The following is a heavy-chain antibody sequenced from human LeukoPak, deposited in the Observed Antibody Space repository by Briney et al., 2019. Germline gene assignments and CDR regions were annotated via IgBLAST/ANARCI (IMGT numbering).Heavy chain of an antibody. V-gene: IGHV4-4*07. CDR1: GGSISNHF. Sequence: SETLSLTCTVSGGSISNHFWTWIRQPARKGLEWIGRIYTSGSTNYNPPLMSRVTMSEDTSKNQFSLKLSSVTAADTAVYYCARERGNLRGDAFDIWGQGTMVTVSS. CDR2: IYTSGST. D-gene: IGHD1-26*01. J-gene: IGHJ3*02. CDR3: ARERGNLRGDAFDI.